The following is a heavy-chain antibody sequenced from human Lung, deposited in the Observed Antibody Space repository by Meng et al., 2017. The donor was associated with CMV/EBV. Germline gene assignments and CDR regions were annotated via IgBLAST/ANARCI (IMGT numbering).Heavy chain of an antibody. D-gene: IGHD6-13*01. CDR3: ATVISSYSSTWKYNLYYAYYGMDD. J-gene: IGHJ6*02. CDR2: ISNDGSNE. V-gene: IGHV3-30-3*01. Sequence: SCEAAGFSFSIYGMHWVRQAPGKGLEWVALISNDGSNEYYADSVEGRFTISRDNSKNTLYLQMSSLRTEDTAVYYCATVISSYSSTWKYNLYYAYYGMDDWGQGNXV. CDR1: GFSFSIYG.